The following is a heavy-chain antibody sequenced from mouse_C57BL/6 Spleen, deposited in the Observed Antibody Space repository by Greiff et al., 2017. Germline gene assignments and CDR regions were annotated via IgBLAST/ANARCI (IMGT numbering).Heavy chain of an antibody. CDR2: IWSGGST. CDR3: ARMRDGSSYYAMDY. CDR1: GFSLTSYG. Sequence: QVQLKESGPGLVQPSQSLSITCTVSGFSLTSYGVHWVRQSPGQGLEWLGVIWSGGSTDYNAAFISRLSISKDNSKSQVFFKMNSLQADDTAIYYCARMRDGSSYYAMDYWGQGTSVTVSS. D-gene: IGHD1-1*01. V-gene: IGHV2-2*01. J-gene: IGHJ4*01.